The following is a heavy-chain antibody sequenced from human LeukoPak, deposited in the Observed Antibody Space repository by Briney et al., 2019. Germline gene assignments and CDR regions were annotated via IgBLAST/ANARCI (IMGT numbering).Heavy chain of an antibody. CDR3: ARGRGWLQYDPGDAFDI. V-gene: IGHV1-8*01. D-gene: IGHD5-24*01. Sequence: EASIKVSCKASGYSFTSYDISWVRQATGQGLEWMGWMNPNSGNTGYAQKFQGRVTITRNTSISTAYMELSSLRSEDTAVYYCARGRGWLQYDPGDAFDIWGQGTMVTVSS. CDR1: GYSFTSYD. CDR2: MNPNSGNT. J-gene: IGHJ3*02.